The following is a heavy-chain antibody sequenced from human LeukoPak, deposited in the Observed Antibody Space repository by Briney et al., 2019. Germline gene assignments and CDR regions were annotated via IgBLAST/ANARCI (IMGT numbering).Heavy chain of an antibody. CDR2: IYSGGTT. V-gene: IGHV3-53*01. CDR3: ARASADGYTFDGMDV. D-gene: IGHD5-24*01. CDR1: GFTVSDKY. Sequence: AGGSLRLSCAAYGFTVSDKYMNWVRQAPGKGLEWVSIIYSGGTTSYADTVKGRFSISRDNSKNTLYLQMNSLRVEDTAIYYCARASADGYTFDGMDVWGQGNTVTVSS. J-gene: IGHJ6*02.